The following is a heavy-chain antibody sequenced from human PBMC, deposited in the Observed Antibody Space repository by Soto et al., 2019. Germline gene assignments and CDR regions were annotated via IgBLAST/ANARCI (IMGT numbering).Heavy chain of an antibody. J-gene: IGHJ6*02. V-gene: IGHV1-69*01. Sequence: QVQLVQSGAEVKKPGSSVKVSCKASGGTFGSYAISWVRQAPGQGLEWMGGIIPIPGTANYAQKFQGRVRIAADESTSTAYMELSSLRSEDTAVYYCARSQGSSTSLEIYYYYYGMGVWGQGTTVTVSS. D-gene: IGHD2-2*01. CDR2: IIPIPGTA. CDR3: ARSQGSSTSLEIYYYYYGMGV. CDR1: GGTFGSYA.